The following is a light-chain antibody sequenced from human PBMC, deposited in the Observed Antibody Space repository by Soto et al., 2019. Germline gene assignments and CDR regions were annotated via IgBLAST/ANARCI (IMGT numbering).Light chain of an antibody. V-gene: IGKV1-5*01. J-gene: IGKJ1*01. Sequence: DIPMTQSASTLSGSVGATATNNCRASQTISSWLAWYQQKPGKAPKLLLYDASSLESGVPSRFSGSGSGTEFTLTISSLQPDDFATYYCQQYNSYSSWTFGQGTKVDI. CDR1: QTISSW. CDR3: QQYNSYSSWT. CDR2: DAS.